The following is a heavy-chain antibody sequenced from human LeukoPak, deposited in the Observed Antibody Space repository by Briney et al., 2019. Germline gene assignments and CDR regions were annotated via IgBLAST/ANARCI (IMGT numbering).Heavy chain of an antibody. D-gene: IGHD3-22*01. V-gene: IGHV1-2*02. CDR1: GYTFTGYY. J-gene: IGHJ1*01. CDR3: AREDYDSSGVYFQH. CDR2: INPNSGDT. Sequence: ASVKVSCKASGYTFTGYYMHWVRQAPGQGLEWMGWINPNSGDTNYAQKFQGRVTMTRDTSISTAYMELSRLRSDDTAVYYCAREDYDSSGVYFQHWGQGTLVTVSS.